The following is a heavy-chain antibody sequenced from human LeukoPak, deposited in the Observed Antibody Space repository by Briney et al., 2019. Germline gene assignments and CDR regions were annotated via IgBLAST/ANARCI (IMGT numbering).Heavy chain of an antibody. J-gene: IGHJ4*02. CDR3: ARDPEYYGSGSSSFFDY. V-gene: IGHV4-38-2*02. CDR2: IYHSGSS. D-gene: IGHD3-10*01. Sequence: SETLSLTCAVSGYSISSGYYWGWIRQPPGKGLEWIGSIYHSGSSYYNPSLKSRVTVSVDTSKNQLSLKLSSVTAADTAVYYCARDPEYYGSGSSSFFDYWGQGTLVTVSS. CDR1: GYSISSGYY.